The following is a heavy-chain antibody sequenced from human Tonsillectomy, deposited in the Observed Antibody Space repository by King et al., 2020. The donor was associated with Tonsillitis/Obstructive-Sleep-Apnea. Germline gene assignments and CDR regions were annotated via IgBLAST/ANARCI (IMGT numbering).Heavy chain of an antibody. V-gene: IGHV3-23*04. CDR1: GFTFTSYA. Sequence: VQLVESGGGLVQRGQSLRLSCAASGFTFTSYAMTWVRLAPGKGLEWVSAISGNGGSTYYADSGKGRFTISRDNSKNTLYLQMNSLRPEDTAIYFCAKVRSWGTVFQHWGQGTMVTVSS. D-gene: IGHD7-27*01. J-gene: IGHJ1*01. CDR3: AKVRSWGTVFQH. CDR2: ISGNGGST.